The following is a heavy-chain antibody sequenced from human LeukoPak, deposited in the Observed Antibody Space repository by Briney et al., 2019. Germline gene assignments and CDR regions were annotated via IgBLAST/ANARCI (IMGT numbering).Heavy chain of an antibody. J-gene: IGHJ2*01. CDR3: ARLGGDTYYFGSASYPNWYFDL. D-gene: IGHD3-10*01. CDR2: IYPDDSDT. Sequence: GESLKISCQASGYTFTSYWIGWVRQMPGKGLECMGIIYPDDSDTTYSPAFQGHVTISADKSFRTAYLQWSSLKASHTAIYSCARLGGDTYYFGSASYPNWYFDLWGRGTLATDCS. V-gene: IGHV5-51*01. CDR1: GYTFTSYW.